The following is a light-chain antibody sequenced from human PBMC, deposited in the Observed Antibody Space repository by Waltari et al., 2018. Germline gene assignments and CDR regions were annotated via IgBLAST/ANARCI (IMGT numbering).Light chain of an antibody. CDR2: GIN. Sequence: QSVLTQPPSVSGAPGQRFPISSPGHGSNPGAGYDVHWYQQIPGKAPKLLIYGINNRPSGVPARFSGSQSGTSASLAITGLQADDEADYYCQSYDTSLSVVFGGGTKLTVL. J-gene: IGLJ2*01. V-gene: IGLV1-40*01. CDR3: QSYDTSLSVV. CDR1: GSNPGAGYD.